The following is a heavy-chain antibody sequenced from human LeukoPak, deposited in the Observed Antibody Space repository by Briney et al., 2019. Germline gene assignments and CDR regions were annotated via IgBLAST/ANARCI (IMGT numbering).Heavy chain of an antibody. D-gene: IGHD1-26*01. V-gene: IGHV3-7*01. J-gene: IGHJ4*02. CDR3: ARDPLVYSGSYPPESLTDY. Sequence: GGSLRLSCAASGFTFNSYAMSWVRQAPGKGLEWVANIKQDGSEKYYVDSVKGRFTISRDNSKNTLYLQMNSLRAEDTAVYYCARDPLVYSGSYPPESLTDYWGQGTLVTVSS. CDR2: IKQDGSEK. CDR1: GFTFNSYA.